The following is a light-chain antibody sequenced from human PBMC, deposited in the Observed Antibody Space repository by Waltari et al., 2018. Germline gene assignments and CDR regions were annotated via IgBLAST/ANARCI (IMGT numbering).Light chain of an antibody. CDR1: NSNVGANS. CDR3: ATWDDRLTAV. V-gene: IGLV1-47*01. J-gene: IGLJ2*01. Sequence: QSILTQPPSASGTPGRTVTISCSGSNSNVGANSVCWYQQLPGTAPKLLIFGNNRRPSGVPDRFSGSKAGTSASLAIRGLRSEDEADYYCATWDDRLTAVFGGGTKLTVL. CDR2: GNN.